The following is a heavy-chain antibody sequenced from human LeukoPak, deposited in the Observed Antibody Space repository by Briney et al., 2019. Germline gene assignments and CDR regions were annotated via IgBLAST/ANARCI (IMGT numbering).Heavy chain of an antibody. V-gene: IGHV3-11*01. J-gene: IGHJ6*02. Sequence: GGSLRLSCAASGFTFSDWYMSWIRQAPGKELEWVSYIDMSGRTIYYADSVKGRFTISRDNARNSLYLQMSSLRAEDTAVYYCARGHYGLDVWGQGTTVTVSS. CDR2: IDMSGRTI. CDR1: GFTFSDWY. CDR3: ARGHYGLDV.